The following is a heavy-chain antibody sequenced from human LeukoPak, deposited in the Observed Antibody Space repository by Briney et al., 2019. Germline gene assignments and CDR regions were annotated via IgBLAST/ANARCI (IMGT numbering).Heavy chain of an antibody. CDR3: AKDGHLTMIVVVITFLWLDY. V-gene: IGHV3-23*01. CDR2: NSGSGGST. J-gene: IGHJ4*02. Sequence: GGSLRLSCAASGFTFGSYAMSWVRQAPGKGLEWVSANSGSGGSTYYADSVKGRFTISRDNSRNTLYLQMNSLRAEDTAVYYCAKDGHLTMIVVVITFLWLDYWGQGTLVTVSS. D-gene: IGHD3-22*01. CDR1: GFTFGSYA.